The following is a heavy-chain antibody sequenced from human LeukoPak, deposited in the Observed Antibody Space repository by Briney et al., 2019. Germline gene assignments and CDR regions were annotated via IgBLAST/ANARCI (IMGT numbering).Heavy chain of an antibody. D-gene: IGHD6-13*01. V-gene: IGHV7-4-1*02. CDR2: INTNTGNP. J-gene: IGHJ5*02. CDR1: GYTFTSYA. CDR3: AREGERAAAGDAFEWFDP. Sequence: ASVKVSCKASGYTFTSYAMNWVRQAPGQGLEWMGWINTNTGNPTYAQGFTGRFVFSLDTSVSTAYLQISSLKAEDTAVYYCAREGERAAAGDAFEWFDPWGQGTLVTVSS.